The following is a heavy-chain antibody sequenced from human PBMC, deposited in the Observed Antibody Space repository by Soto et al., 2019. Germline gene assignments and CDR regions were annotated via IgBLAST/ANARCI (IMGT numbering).Heavy chain of an antibody. Sequence: SETLSLTCTVSGGSISSYYWSWIRQPPGKGLEWIGYIYYSGSTNYNPSLKSRVTISVDTSKNQFSLKLSSVTAADTAVYYCARGYFDWLLPFDYWGQGALVTVSS. CDR2: IYYSGST. CDR3: ARGYFDWLLPFDY. J-gene: IGHJ4*02. D-gene: IGHD3-9*01. CDR1: GGSISSYY. V-gene: IGHV4-59*01.